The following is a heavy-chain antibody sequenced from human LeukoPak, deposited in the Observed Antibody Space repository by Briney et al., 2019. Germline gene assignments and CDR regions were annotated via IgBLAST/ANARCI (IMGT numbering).Heavy chain of an antibody. J-gene: IGHJ6*02. CDR1: GLTLSSLA. CDR2: ISTSGGNR. CDR3: AKQPAYVPSYGMDV. V-gene: IGHV3-23*01. Sequence: SSALSGLTLSSLAMRWDRQAAGEVLGWDSGISTSGGNRYYTGSVKGRFTISSDNTKNTLYLQMNSPRAEDTAIYYCAKQPAYVPSYGMDVWGQGTTVTVSS. D-gene: IGHD3-16*01.